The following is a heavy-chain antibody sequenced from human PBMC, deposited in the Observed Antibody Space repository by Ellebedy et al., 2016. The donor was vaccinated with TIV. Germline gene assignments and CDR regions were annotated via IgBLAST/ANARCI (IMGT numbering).Heavy chain of an antibody. CDR3: AREIIYGGYYFDY. Sequence: GESLKISXAASRFTFSSYGMHWVRQAPGKGLEWVAVIWSDGTTKYYSDSVKGRFTISRDNSKNTLYLQMNSLRAEDTAVYYCAREIIYGGYYFDYWGQGTLVTVSS. J-gene: IGHJ4*02. D-gene: IGHD4-23*01. V-gene: IGHV3-33*01. CDR1: RFTFSSYG. CDR2: IWSDGTTK.